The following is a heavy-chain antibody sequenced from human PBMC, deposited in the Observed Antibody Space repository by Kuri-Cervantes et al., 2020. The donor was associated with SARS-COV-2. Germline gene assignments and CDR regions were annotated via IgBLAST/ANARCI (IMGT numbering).Heavy chain of an antibody. CDR3: VKDLTGYWAFDY. V-gene: IGHV3-64D*06. CDR1: GFTFSTHA. D-gene: IGHD1-20*01. J-gene: IGHJ4*02. CDR2: LDGNGHMI. Sequence: GESLKISCSASGFTFSTHAMHWVRQAPGKGLEYVSGLDGNGHMIYYADSVKGRFTISRDNSKSTVYLQMSSLGAEDTALYYCVKDLTGYWAFDYWGQGTLVTVSS.